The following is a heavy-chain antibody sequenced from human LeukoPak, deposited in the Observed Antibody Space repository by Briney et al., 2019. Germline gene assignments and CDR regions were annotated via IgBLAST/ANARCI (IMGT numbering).Heavy chain of an antibody. CDR3: ASSFMVRGVLDY. V-gene: IGHV3-66*01. CDR1: GFTVSSNY. J-gene: IGHJ4*02. CDR2: IYSGGST. D-gene: IGHD3-10*01. Sequence: GGSLRLSCAASGFTVSSNYMSWVRQAPGKGLEWVSVIYSGGSTYYADSVKGRFTISRDNSKNTLYLQMNSLRAEDTAVYYCASSFMVRGVLDYWGQGTLVTVSS.